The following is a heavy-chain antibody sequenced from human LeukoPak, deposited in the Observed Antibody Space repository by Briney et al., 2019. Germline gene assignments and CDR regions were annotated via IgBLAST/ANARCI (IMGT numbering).Heavy chain of an antibody. V-gene: IGHV3-23*01. D-gene: IGHD3-10*01. Sequence: GGSLRPSCAASGFTFSSYAMSWVRQAPGKGLEWVSAISGSGGSTYYADSVKGRFTISRDNSKNTLYLQMNSLRAEDTAVYYCAKEEQRTMVRGVIQNWGQGTLVTVSS. CDR1: GFTFSSYA. CDR2: ISGSGGST. CDR3: AKEEQRTMVRGVIQN. J-gene: IGHJ4*02.